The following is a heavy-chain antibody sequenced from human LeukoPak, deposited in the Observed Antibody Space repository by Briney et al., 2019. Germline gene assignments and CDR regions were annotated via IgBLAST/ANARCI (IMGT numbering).Heavy chain of an antibody. CDR2: ISGSGGST. CDR3: ARDFAGDRDY. J-gene: IGHJ4*02. Sequence: PGGSLRLSCVASGFTFSNYAMSWVRQAPGKGLEWVSGISGSGGSTYYADSVKGRFTISRDNAKNTLYLQMNSLRAEDTAVYYCARDFAGDRDYWGQGTLVTVSS. V-gene: IGHV3-23*01. D-gene: IGHD4-17*01. CDR1: GFTFSNYA.